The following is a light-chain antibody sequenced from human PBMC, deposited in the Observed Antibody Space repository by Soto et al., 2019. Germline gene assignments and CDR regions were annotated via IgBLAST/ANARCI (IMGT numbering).Light chain of an antibody. CDR1: QSVSSN. CDR3: QQYNNWPET. V-gene: IGKV3-15*01. CDR2: GAS. J-gene: IGKJ3*01. Sequence: EIVITQSPATLSVSPGERATLSCRASQSVSSNLAWYQQKPGQAPRLLIYGASHRATGIPARFSGSGSGTEFTLTISSLQSEDFAVYYCQQYNNWPETVGPGTKVDIK.